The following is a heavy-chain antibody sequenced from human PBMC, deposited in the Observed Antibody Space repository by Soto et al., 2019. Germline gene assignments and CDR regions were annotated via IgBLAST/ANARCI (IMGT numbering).Heavy chain of an antibody. CDR3: AKDMRKQQLVPYYFDY. Sequence: AGGSLRLSCAASGFTFSSYAMSWVRQAPGKGLEWVSAISGSGGSTYYADSVKGRFTISRDNSKNTLYLQMNSLRAEDTAVYYCAKDMRKQQLVPYYFDYWGQGTLVTVSS. CDR1: GFTFSSYA. D-gene: IGHD6-13*01. CDR2: ISGSGGST. V-gene: IGHV3-23*01. J-gene: IGHJ4*02.